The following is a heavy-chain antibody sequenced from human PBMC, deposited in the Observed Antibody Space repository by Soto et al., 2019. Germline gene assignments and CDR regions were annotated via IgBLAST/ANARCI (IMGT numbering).Heavy chain of an antibody. CDR2: IYHTGNT. Sequence: PSETLSLTCTVSGGSISNSRYYWAWIRQPPGKGLEWIGSIYHTGNTYYNPSLRSRVTISVDTSKNQFSLKLTSVTAADTAVYYCARRMVATETFDNWGQGTLVTVSS. CDR3: ARRMVATETFDN. V-gene: IGHV4-39*01. J-gene: IGHJ4*02. CDR1: GGSISNSRYY. D-gene: IGHD5-12*01.